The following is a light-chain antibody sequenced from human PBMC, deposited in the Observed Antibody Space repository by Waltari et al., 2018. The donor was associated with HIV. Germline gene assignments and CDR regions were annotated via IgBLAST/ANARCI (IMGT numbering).Light chain of an antibody. CDR1: QSLSSGY. J-gene: IGKJ2*02. CDR2: GAS. Sequence: IVLTPSPATLSVSPGERATLSCRASQSLSSGYLAWYQQRPGQPPRLLIYGASNRATGIPDMFSGSGSGTVFTLTITGMEPKDFAMYYCQQYGSSPCTFGLGTKLEI. V-gene: IGKV3-20*01. CDR3: QQYGSSPCT.